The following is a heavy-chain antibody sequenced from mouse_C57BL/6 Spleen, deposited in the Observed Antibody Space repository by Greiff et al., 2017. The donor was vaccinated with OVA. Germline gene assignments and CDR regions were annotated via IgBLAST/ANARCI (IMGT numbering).Heavy chain of an antibody. J-gene: IGHJ2*01. CDR1: GYTFTSYW. CDR3: ARDSSGYLFDY. V-gene: IGHV1-72*01. Sequence: QVQLQQPGAELVKPGASVKLSCKASGYTFTSYWMHWVKQRPGRGLEWIGRIDPNSGGTKYNEKFKSKATLTVDKPSSTAYMPLSSLTSKDSAVYYCARDSSGYLFDYWGQGTTLTVSS. D-gene: IGHD3-2*02. CDR2: IDPNSGGT.